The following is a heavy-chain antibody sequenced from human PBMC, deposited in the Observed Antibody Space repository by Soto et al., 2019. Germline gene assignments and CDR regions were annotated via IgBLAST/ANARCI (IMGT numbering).Heavy chain of an antibody. CDR1: GFTFTSSA. J-gene: IGHJ6*02. V-gene: IGHV1-58*01. Sequence: QMQLVQSGPEVKKPGTSVKVSCKASGFTFTSSAVQWVRQARGQRLEWIGWIVVGSGNTNYAQKFQERGTITRDMSTSTAYMELSSLRSEDTAVYYCAAAKQAPGYCSSTSCYVDLKNSHGMDVWGQGTTVTVSS. CDR2: IVVGSGNT. D-gene: IGHD2-2*01. CDR3: AAAKQAPGYCSSTSCYVDLKNSHGMDV.